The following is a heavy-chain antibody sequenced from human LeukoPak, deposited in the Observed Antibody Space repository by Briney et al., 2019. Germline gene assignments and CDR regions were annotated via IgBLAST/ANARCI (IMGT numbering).Heavy chain of an antibody. J-gene: IGHJ4*02. CDR3: ARDGAAADCFDY. D-gene: IGHD6-13*01. CDR1: GFTFSSYA. CDR2: ISYDGGNK. Sequence: PGGSLRLSCAASGFTFSSYAMHWVRQAPGKGLEWVAVISYDGGNKYYADSVKGRFTISRDNSKNTLYLQMNSLRAEDTAVYYCARDGAAADCFDYWGQGTLVTVSS. V-gene: IGHV3-30-3*01.